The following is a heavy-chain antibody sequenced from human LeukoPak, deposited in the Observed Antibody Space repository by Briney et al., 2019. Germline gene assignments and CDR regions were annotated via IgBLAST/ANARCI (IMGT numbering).Heavy chain of an antibody. V-gene: IGHV1-69*02. CDR2: IIPILGIA. D-gene: IGHD6-6*01. CDR1: GGTFSSYT. J-gene: IGHJ4*02. CDR3: AIRPYSSSSYLDY. Sequence: SVKVSCKASGGTFSSYTISWVRQAPGQGLEWMGRIIPILGIANYAQKFQGRVTITADKSTSTAYMELSSLRSEDTAVYYCAIRPYSSSSYLDYWGQGTLITVSS.